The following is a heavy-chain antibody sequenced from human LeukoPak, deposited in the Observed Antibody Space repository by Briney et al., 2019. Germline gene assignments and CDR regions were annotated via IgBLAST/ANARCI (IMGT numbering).Heavy chain of an antibody. CDR1: GFTFRNFG. CDR2: IWYDGSKS. V-gene: IGHV3-33*01. D-gene: IGHD3-16*02. J-gene: IGHJ4*02. CDR3: VRDRGGYHYFDY. Sequence: SGGSLRLSCAASGFTFRNFGMHWVRQAPGKRLEWVAIIWYDGSKSYYADPVKDRFTFSRDNSKNTVYLQMNGLGADDTAVYFCVRDRGGYHYFDYWGQGTLVTVSS.